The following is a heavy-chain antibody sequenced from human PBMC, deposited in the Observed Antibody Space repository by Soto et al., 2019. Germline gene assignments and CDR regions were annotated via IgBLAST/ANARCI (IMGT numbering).Heavy chain of an antibody. V-gene: IGHV5-51*01. J-gene: IGHJ6*03. D-gene: IGHD5-12*01. CDR3: ARHKNSGYDYYYYYYMDV. CDR1: GYSFTSYW. CDR2: IYPGDSDT. Sequence: GESLKISCKGSGYSFTSYWIGWVRQMPGKGLEWMGIIYPGDSDTRYSPSFQGQVTISADKSISTAYLQWSSLKASDTAMYYCARHKNSGYDYYYYYYMDVWGKGTTVTVSS.